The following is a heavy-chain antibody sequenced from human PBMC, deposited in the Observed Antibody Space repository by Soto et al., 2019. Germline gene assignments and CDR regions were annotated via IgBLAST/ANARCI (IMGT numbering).Heavy chain of an antibody. V-gene: IGHV3-23*01. D-gene: IGHD2-2*01. Sequence: GGSLRLSCAASGFTFSSYAMSWVRQSPGKGLEWVSPIGGSGASTYYADSVKGRFTISRDNSGNTLFLEMYSLRAEDPAVYYCARYIPGVRYYGMDVWGQGTTVTVSS. CDR1: GFTFSSYA. CDR2: IGGSGAST. J-gene: IGHJ6*02. CDR3: ARYIPGVRYYGMDV.